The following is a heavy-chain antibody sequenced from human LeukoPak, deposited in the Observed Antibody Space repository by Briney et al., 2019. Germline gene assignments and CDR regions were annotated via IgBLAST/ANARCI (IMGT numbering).Heavy chain of an antibody. CDR2: ISSSGSTI. J-gene: IGHJ6*03. CDR1: GFTFSSYS. D-gene: IGHD3-10*01. CDR3: ARAGMVRGVMNRRIHYYYYMDV. Sequence: QPGGSLRLSCAASGFTFSSYSMNWVRQAPGKGLEWVSYISSSGSTIYYADSVKGRFTISRDNAKNSLYLQMNSLRAEDTAVYYCARAGMVRGVMNRRIHYYYYMDVWGKGTTVTISS. V-gene: IGHV3-48*04.